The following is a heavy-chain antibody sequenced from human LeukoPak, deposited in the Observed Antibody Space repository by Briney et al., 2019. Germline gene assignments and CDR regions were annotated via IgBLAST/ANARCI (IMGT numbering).Heavy chain of an antibody. V-gene: IGHV3-20*04. Sequence: PGGSLRLSCAASGFTFSSKSMTWVRQAPGKGLEWVSGINWNGGSTGYADSVKGRFTISRDNAKNSLYLQMNSLRAEDTALYYCALFSYAGHQSPDDAFDIWGQGTMVTVSS. CDR2: INWNGGST. D-gene: IGHD4-23*01. CDR1: GFTFSSKS. CDR3: ALFSYAGHQSPDDAFDI. J-gene: IGHJ3*02.